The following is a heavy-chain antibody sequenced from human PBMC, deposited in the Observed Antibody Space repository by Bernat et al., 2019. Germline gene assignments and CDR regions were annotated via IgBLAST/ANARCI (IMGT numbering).Heavy chain of an antibody. CDR1: GFTFNNAW. V-gene: IGHV3-15*07. CDR3: TTESRGVTAPT. D-gene: IGHD2-21*02. J-gene: IGHJ4*02. CDR2: IKTKADRGTT. Sequence: EVQLVESGGGLAKPGGSLRLSCAASGFTFNNAWMNWVRQAPGKGLEWVGRIKTKADRGTTDYAAPVKGRFTISRDDSKNTLYLQMNNLKTEDTAVYYCTTESRGVTAPTWGQGTLITVSS.